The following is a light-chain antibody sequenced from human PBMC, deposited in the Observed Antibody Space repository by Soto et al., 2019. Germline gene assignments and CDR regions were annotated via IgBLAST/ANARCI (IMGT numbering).Light chain of an antibody. J-gene: IGLJ1*01. CDR2: EVS. Sequence: QSALTQPSSVSGSPGESITISCPGTSSDVGSYNLVSWYQQHPGKAPKLMIYEVSKRPSGVSNRFSGSKSGNTASLTISGLQAEDEADYYCCSYAGSSIPYVFGTGTKVTVL. CDR3: CSYAGSSIPYV. CDR1: SSDVGSYNL. V-gene: IGLV2-23*02.